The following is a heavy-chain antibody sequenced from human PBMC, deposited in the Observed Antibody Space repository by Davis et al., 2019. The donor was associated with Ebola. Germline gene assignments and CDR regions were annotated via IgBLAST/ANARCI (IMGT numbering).Heavy chain of an antibody. J-gene: IGHJ6*02. V-gene: IGHV3-53*01. D-gene: IGHD4-17*01. Sequence: PGGSLRLSCAASGFTVRSTYMSWVRQAPGKGLECVSVIYSDGTTYYADSVKGRFTISRDNSKNTLYLQMNSLRAEDTAVYYCAKGSLYGSRSITAGMDVWGQGTTVTVSS. CDR1: GFTVRSTY. CDR2: IYSDGTT. CDR3: AKGSLYGSRSITAGMDV.